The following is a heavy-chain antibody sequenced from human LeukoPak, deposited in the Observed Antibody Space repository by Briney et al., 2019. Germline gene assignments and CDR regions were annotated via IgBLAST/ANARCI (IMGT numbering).Heavy chain of an antibody. J-gene: IGHJ4*02. V-gene: IGHV1-46*01. CDR2: INPSGGST. CDR1: GYTFTSYA. CDR3: ARVRAVADHFDY. Sequence: ASVKVSCKASGYTFTSYAMNWVRQAPGQGLEWMGIINPSGGSTSYAQKFQGRVTMTRDMSTSTVYMELSSLRSDDTAVYYCARVRAVADHFDYWGQRTLVTVSS. D-gene: IGHD6-19*01.